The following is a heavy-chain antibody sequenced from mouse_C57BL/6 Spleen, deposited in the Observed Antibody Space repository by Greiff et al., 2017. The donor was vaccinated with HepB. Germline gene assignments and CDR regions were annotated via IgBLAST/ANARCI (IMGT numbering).Heavy chain of an antibody. J-gene: IGHJ4*01. CDR2: ILPGSGST. CDR3: ARDSYYYGSSRYAMDY. D-gene: IGHD1-1*01. V-gene: IGHV1-9*01. Sequence: QVQLKESGAELMKPGASVKLSCKATGYTFTGYWIEWVKQRPGHGLEWIGEILPGSGSTNYNEKFKGKATFTADTSSNTAYMQLSSLTTEDSAIYYCARDSYYYGSSRYAMDYWGQGTSVTVSS. CDR1: GYTFTGYW.